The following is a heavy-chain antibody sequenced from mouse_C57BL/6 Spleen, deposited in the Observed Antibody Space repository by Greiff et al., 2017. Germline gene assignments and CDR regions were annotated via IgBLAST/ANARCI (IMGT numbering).Heavy chain of an antibody. V-gene: IGHV1-64*01. CDR1: GYTFTSYW. J-gene: IGHJ3*01. D-gene: IGHD2-4*01. CDR3: GGDYDYDGFAY. Sequence: QVQLQQPGAELVKPGASVKLSCKASGYTFTSYWMHWVKQRPGQGLEWIGMIHPTSGSTNYNEKFKSKATLTVDKSSSTAYMQLSSLTSEDSAVYYCGGDYDYDGFAYWGQGTLVTVSA. CDR2: IHPTSGST.